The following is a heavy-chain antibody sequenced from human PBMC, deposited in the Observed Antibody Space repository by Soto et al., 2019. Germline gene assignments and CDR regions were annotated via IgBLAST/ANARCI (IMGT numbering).Heavy chain of an antibody. CDR1: GASITGSFF. CDR2: FSLRGNT. J-gene: IGHJ4*02. V-gene: IGHV4-4*07. CDR3: ARQAGYYDSSGYLDY. D-gene: IGHD3-22*01. Sequence: SETLSLTCTVSGASITGSFFWSWIRQPAGKGLEWIGRFSLRGNTHYNPSLKSRVTISVDTSTNQFSLKLSSVSAADTAVYYCARQAGYYDSSGYLDYWGQGTLVTVSS.